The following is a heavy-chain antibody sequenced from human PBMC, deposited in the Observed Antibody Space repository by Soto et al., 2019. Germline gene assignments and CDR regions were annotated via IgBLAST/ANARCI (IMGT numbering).Heavy chain of an antibody. D-gene: IGHD3-16*01. CDR3: ARGSLYYDYVWGSFLNAFDI. CDR1: GGSISSGGYY. J-gene: IGHJ3*02. CDR2: IYYSGST. Sequence: QVQLQESGPGLVKPSQTLSLTCTVSGGSISSGGYYWSWIRQHPGKGLEWIGYIYYSGSTYYNPSLKSRVTISVYTSKNQFSLKLSSVTAADMAVYYCARGSLYYDYVWGSFLNAFDIWGQGTLVTVSS. V-gene: IGHV4-31*03.